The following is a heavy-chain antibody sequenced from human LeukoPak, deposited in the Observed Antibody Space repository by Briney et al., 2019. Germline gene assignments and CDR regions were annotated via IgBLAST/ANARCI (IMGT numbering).Heavy chain of an antibody. D-gene: IGHD1-1*01. CDR3: TTVQRGGGSFDY. Sequence: GGSLRLSCAASGVAFSNAWMTWVRQAPGRGLEWVGRIKSKIDGGTTGYAAPVKGRFTISRDDSKNTLYLQMNSLKTEDTAVYYCTTVQRGGGSFDYWGQGTLVTVSS. V-gene: IGHV3-15*01. CDR2: IKSKIDGGTT. J-gene: IGHJ4*02. CDR1: GVAFSNAW.